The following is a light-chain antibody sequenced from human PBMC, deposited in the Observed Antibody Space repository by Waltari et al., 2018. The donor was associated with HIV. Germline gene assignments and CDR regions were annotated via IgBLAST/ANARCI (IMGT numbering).Light chain of an antibody. CDR2: EVS. Sequence: QSALTQPASVPGSPGQSITISCTGPSSAVGGYNYASWYQQHPGKAPKLMIYEVSNRPSGVSNLFSGSKSGNTASLTISGLQAEDEADYYCSSYRSSSTLEVFGTGTKVTVL. V-gene: IGLV2-14*01. J-gene: IGLJ1*01. CDR3: SSYRSSSTLEV. CDR1: SSAVGGYNY.